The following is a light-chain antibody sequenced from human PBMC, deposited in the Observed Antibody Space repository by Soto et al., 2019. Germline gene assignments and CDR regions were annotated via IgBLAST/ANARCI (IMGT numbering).Light chain of an antibody. J-gene: IGLJ1*01. CDR1: SSDVGRYNY. CDR2: EVS. Sequence: SALTQPASVSGSPGQSISISCTGSSSDVGRYNYVSWYQHHPGKAPKLMIYEVSNRPSGVSNRFSGSKSGNTASLTISGLQAEDEADYHCSSSTSSSTLYVFGTGTKVTV. V-gene: IGLV2-14*01. CDR3: SSSTSSSTLYV.